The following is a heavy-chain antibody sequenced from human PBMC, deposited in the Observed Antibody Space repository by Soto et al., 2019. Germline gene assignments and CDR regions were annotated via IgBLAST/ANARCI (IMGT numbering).Heavy chain of an antibody. CDR1: GGSISSYY. J-gene: IGHJ4*02. CDR2: IYYSGST. D-gene: IGHD6-25*01. V-gene: IGHV4-59*01. CDR3: VRIGKSRSDGLGY. Sequence: QVQLQESGPGLVKPSETLSLTCTVSGGSISSYYWSWIRQPPGKGLEWIGYIYYSGSTNYNPSLNSRVTISVDTSKHQFSLKLSSVTAADTAVYYCVRIGKSRSDGLGYWGQGTLVTVSS.